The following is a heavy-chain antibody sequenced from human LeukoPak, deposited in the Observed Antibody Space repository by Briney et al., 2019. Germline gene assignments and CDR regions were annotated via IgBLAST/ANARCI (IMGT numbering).Heavy chain of an antibody. CDR2: IKQDGSKE. J-gene: IGHJ4*02. D-gene: IGHD2-2*01. CDR1: GFSFSSYW. CDR3: ARDEGYCSSTSCYFYYFDY. Sequence: GGSLRLSCGASGFSFSSYWMSWVRQAPGKGLEWVAKIKQDGSKEYYVDSVKGRFTISRDNAKNSLSLQMNSLRAEDTAVYYCARDEGYCSSTSCYFYYFDYWGQGTLVTVSS. V-gene: IGHV3-7*01.